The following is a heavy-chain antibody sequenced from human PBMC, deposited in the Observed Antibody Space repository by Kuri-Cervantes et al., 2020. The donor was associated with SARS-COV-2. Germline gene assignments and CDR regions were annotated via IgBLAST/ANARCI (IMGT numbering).Heavy chain of an antibody. Sequence: SETLSLTCTVSGGPISSGDYYWNWIRQSPGKGLEWIGEVNHRGSTNYNPSLKSRVTISVDTSSKQFSLNLSSVTAADTAVYFCARAYGFLRYIYYMDVWGRGTTVTVSS. CDR3: ARAYGFLRYIYYMDV. V-gene: IGHV4-61*08. J-gene: IGHJ6*03. D-gene: IGHD4-17*01. CDR2: VNHRGST. CDR1: GGPISSGDYY.